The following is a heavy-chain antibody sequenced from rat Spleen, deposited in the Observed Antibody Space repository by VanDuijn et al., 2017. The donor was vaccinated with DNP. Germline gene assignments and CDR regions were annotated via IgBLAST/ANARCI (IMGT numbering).Heavy chain of an antibody. D-gene: IGHD1-10*01. Sequence: QVQLKESGPGLVQPSQTLSLTCTVSGLSLTSNTISWIRQPPGKGLEWMGLMWSNGGTDYNSAVKSRLSISRDTSKSQVFLKINSLQSEDTGMYFCARNWYNNYYFDYWGQGVMVTVSS. J-gene: IGHJ2*01. V-gene: IGHV2-47*01. CDR1: GLSLTSNT. CDR2: MWSNGGT. CDR3: ARNWYNNYYFDY.